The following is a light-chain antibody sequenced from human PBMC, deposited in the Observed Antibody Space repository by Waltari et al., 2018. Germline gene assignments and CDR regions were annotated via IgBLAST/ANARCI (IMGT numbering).Light chain of an antibody. V-gene: IGKV1-39*01. J-gene: IGKJ1*01. CDR3: QQSFSSPWT. CDR1: QTIRTY. CDR2: VAS. Sequence: DIQMTQSPSSLSASIGDTITVTCRASQTIRTYFNWYQQKPAIAPKLLIFVASRLPRGVPSRFTGSASGTEFTLTITNLQPDDFATYFCQQSFSSPWTFGQGTTV.